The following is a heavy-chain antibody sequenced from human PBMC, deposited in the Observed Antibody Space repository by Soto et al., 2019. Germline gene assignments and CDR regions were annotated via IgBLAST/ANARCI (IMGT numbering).Heavy chain of an antibody. J-gene: IGHJ4*02. CDR1: GGTFSSYT. Sequence: QVQLVQSGAEVKKPGSSVKVSCKASGGTFSSYTISWVRQAPGQGLEWMGRIIPILGIANYAQKFQGRVTIXXYKSTSTAYRELSSLRSEDTAVYYCARDSATPFDYWGQGTLVTVSS. CDR3: ARDSATPFDY. CDR2: IIPILGIA. D-gene: IGHD2-15*01. V-gene: IGHV1-69*08.